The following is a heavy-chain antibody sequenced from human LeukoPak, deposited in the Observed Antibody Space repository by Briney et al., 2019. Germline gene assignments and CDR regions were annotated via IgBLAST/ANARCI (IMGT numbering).Heavy chain of an antibody. CDR3: ARGGGRFERLRGRRSYYFDY. Sequence: GGSLSLSCAVSGLTLSKFGMRWVRQPPGKGLEWVSAISCCGGSTYYADSVKGRFTISRDNSKNTLYLQMNSLRAEETAVYYCARGGGRFERLRGRRSYYFDYWGQGTLVPVST. V-gene: IGHV3-23*01. CDR2: ISCCGGST. D-gene: IGHD3-3*01. J-gene: IGHJ4*02. CDR1: GLTLSKFG.